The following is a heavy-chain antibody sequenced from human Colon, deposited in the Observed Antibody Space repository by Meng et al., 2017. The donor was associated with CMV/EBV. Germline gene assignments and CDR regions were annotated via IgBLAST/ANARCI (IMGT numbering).Heavy chain of an antibody. D-gene: IGHD2-21*01. J-gene: IGHJ6*02. CDR2: VYYSGNT. CDR1: GGSVTSGSYY. V-gene: IGHV4-61*01. Sequence: SETLSLTCTVSGGSVTSGSYYWSWIRQPPGKGLEWIGYVYYSGNTNYNPSLKSRVTISLDTSKNQFSLKLSSVTAADTAVYYCARDYGVVIAPGGYYYGMDVWGQGTTVTVSS. CDR3: ARDYGVVIAPGGYYYGMDV.